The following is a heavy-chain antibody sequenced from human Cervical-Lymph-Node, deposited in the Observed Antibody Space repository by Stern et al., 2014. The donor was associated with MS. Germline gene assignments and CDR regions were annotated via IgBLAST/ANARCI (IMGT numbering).Heavy chain of an antibody. J-gene: IGHJ4*02. Sequence: ESGPTLVRPTQTLTLTCSFSGVSLNTTGVGLGWIRQPPGKALEWLGLIYWNDNNLYSQSLKRRLTITKDTSQNQVVLTMPNMGPVDTATYYCARGKRNYCGKTTCYTGSSWHLDYWGQGTLAPVSP. CDR1: GVSLNTTGVG. V-gene: IGHV2-5*01. CDR3: ARGKRNYCGKTTCYTGSSWHLDY. D-gene: IGHD2-2*02. CDR2: IYWNDNN.